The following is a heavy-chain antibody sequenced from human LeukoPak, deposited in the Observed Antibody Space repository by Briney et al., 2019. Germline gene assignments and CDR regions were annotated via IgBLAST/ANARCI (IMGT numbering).Heavy chain of an antibody. V-gene: IGHV4-59*01. Sequence: SETLSLTCTVSGGSISSYYWSWIRQPPGKGLEWIGHIYYSGSTNYNPSLKSRVTISVDTSKNQFSLKLSSVTAADTAVYYCARVKHDWPQPDYFDFWGRGTLVTVSS. J-gene: IGHJ4*02. D-gene: IGHD3-9*01. CDR3: ARVKHDWPQPDYFDF. CDR1: GGSISSYY. CDR2: IYYSGST.